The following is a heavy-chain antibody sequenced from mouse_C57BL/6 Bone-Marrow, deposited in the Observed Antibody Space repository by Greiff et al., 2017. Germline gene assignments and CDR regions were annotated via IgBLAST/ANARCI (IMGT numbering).Heavy chain of an antibody. J-gene: IGHJ2*01. CDR2: IYPGSGST. CDR1: GYTFTSYW. Sequence: QVQLQQPGAELVKPGASVKMSCKASGYTFTSYWITWVKQRPGQGLEWIGDIYPGSGSTNYNEKFKSKATLTVDTSSSTAYMQLSCLTSEDSAVYYCARGHDGCEGAPFDYWGQGTTLTVSS. V-gene: IGHV1-55*01. D-gene: IGHD2-3*01. CDR3: ARGHDGCEGAPFDY.